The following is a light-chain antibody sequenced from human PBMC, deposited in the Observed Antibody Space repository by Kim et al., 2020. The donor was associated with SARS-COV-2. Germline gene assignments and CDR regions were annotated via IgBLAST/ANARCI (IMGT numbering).Light chain of an antibody. Sequence: GSPGQTASVTCSGDKLGDKYACWYQQKPGQSPVLVIYQDSKRPSGIPERFSGSNSRNTATLTISGTQAMDEADYYCQAWDSSHYVFGTGTKVTVL. CDR1: KLGDKY. V-gene: IGLV3-1*01. CDR3: QAWDSSHYV. J-gene: IGLJ1*01. CDR2: QDS.